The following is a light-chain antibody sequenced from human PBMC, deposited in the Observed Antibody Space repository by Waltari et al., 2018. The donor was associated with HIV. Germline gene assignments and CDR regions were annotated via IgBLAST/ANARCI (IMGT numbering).Light chain of an antibody. J-gene: IGLJ2*01. Sequence: YVLTQPPSVSVPPGQTARIPCGGDNIGKICVYWYQQTPGQAPVLVVYDDNGRPSRIPERFSGSNSGKTATLTISSVEVGDEADYYCQVWDSRGAHVVFGGGTKLTVL. V-gene: IGLV3-21*02. CDR3: QVWDSRGAHVV. CDR1: NIGKIC. CDR2: DDN.